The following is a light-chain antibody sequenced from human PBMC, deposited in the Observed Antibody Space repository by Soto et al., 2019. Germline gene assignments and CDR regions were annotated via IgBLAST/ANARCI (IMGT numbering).Light chain of an antibody. CDR2: GNS. V-gene: IGLV1-40*01. J-gene: IGLJ3*02. Sequence: QSVLTQPPSVSGAPGQRVTISCTGSSSNIGAGYDVHWCQQLPGTAPKLLIYGNSNRPSGVPDRFSGSKSGTSASLAITGLQAEDEADYYCQSYDSSLSGSWVFGGGTQLTVL. CDR1: SSNIGAGYD. CDR3: QSYDSSLSGSWV.